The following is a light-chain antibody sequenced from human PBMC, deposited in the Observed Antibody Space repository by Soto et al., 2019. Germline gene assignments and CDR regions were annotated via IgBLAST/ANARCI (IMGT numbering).Light chain of an antibody. CDR2: KAS. CDR3: QHYNSYSEA. Sequence: DIQMTQSPSTLSGSVGDRVTITCRASQTISSWLAWYQQKPGQAHKLLIYKASTLKSGVPSRFSGSGSGTEFTLTSSRLQPDDFANYYCQHYNSYSEAFGQGTKVELK. V-gene: IGKV1-5*03. J-gene: IGKJ1*01. CDR1: QTISSW.